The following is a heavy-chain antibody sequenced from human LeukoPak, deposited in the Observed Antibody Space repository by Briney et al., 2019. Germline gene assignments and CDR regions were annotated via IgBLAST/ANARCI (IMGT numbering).Heavy chain of an antibody. J-gene: IGHJ6*03. CDR2: IYYSGST. D-gene: IGHD1-7*01. CDR3: ARGGVYNWNYSDYYYYYMDV. V-gene: IGHV4-59*01. CDR1: GGSISSYY. Sequence: SETLSLTCTVSGGSISSYYWSWIRQPPGKGLEGIGYIYYSGSTNYNPSLKSRVTISVDTSKNQFSLKLSSVTAADTAVYYCARGGVYNWNYSDYYYYYMDVWGKGTTVTVSS.